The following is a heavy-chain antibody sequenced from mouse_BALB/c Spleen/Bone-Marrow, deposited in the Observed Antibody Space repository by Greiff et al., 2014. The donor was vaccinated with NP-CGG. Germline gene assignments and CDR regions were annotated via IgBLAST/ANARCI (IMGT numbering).Heavy chain of an antibody. CDR2: IDPANGNT. CDR3: ARYRLGTYFDY. V-gene: IGHV14-3*02. J-gene: IGHJ2*01. D-gene: IGHD2-14*01. CDR1: GFNIKDTY. Sequence: VQLQQSGVELVKPGASVKLSCTASGFNIKDTYMHWVKQRPEQGLEWIGRIDPANGNTKYDPTFQGKATITADTSSNTAYLQLSSLTSEDTAVYYCARYRLGTYFDYWGQGTTLTVSS.